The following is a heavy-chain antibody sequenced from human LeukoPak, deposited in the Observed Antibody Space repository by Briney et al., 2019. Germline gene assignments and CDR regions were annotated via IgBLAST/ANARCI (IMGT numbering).Heavy chain of an antibody. Sequence: PSETLSLTCTVSGGSIISSSNYWGWIRQPLGKGLEWIGSIYYSGNTYYKVSLKSRVTISVDTSKNQFALKLRSVTAADTAVYYCMGYATATASFDYWGQGTLVTVSS. V-gene: IGHV4-39*01. D-gene: IGHD2-2*01. J-gene: IGHJ4*02. CDR1: GGSIISSSNY. CDR2: IYYSGNT. CDR3: MGYATATASFDY.